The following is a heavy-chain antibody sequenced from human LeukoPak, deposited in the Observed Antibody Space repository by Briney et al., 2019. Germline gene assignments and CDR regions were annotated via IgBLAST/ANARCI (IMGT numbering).Heavy chain of an antibody. D-gene: IGHD1-1*01. CDR1: GYTFTGYY. CDR3: ARDHRQLLVGRLFVY. CDR2: INPNNDDT. V-gene: IGHV1-2*02. J-gene: IGHJ4*02. Sequence: ASVKVSCKASGYTFTGYYMHWVRQAPGQGLEWLGWINPNNDDTNYAQKFQGRVTMTRGTTISTAYLELSSLRSDDTAVYYCARDHRQLLVGRLFVYWGQGTLVTVSS.